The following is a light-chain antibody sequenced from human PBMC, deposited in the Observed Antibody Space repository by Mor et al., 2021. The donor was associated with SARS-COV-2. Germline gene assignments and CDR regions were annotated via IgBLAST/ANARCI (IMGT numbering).Light chain of an antibody. J-gene: IGKJ1*01. Sequence: VGDRVTITCRASHNIRNFLAWYQQRPGEAPSLLVYKASTLDTGVPSRFSGSGSGTEFTLTINSLQPDDFATYYCQQYNSPWTF. CDR2: KAS. CDR1: HNIRNF. CDR3: QQYNSPWT. V-gene: IGKV1-5*03.